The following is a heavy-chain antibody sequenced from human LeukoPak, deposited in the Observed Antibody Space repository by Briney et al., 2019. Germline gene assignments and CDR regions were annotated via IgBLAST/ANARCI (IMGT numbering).Heavy chain of an antibody. CDR1: GGSVSTGGYF. V-gene: IGHV4-31*03. J-gene: IGHJ4*02. Sequence: PSQTLSLTCTVSGGSVSTGGYFWSWIRQHPGKGLEWIGYIYYSGSTYCNPSLKSRVTISLDTSKNQFSLNLSSVTAADTAVYYCARDLPGYDIVWGQGTLVTVSS. D-gene: IGHD3-9*01. CDR3: ARDLPGYDIV. CDR2: IYYSGST.